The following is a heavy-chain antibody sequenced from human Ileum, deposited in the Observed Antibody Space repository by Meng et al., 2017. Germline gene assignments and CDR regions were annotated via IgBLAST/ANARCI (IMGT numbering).Heavy chain of an antibody. V-gene: IGHV3-23*01. CDR3: ASRHSDSFDS. J-gene: IGHJ4*02. CDR2: ISSGGGTT. Sequence: GGSLRLSCTASGFTFSTYAMSWVRQAPGKELQWVSTISSGGGTTYYADSVKGRFTISRDNSKNTLYLQMSSLRAEDTAVYYCASRHSDSFDSWGQGTLVTVSS. CDR1: GFTFSTYA. D-gene: IGHD4-11*01.